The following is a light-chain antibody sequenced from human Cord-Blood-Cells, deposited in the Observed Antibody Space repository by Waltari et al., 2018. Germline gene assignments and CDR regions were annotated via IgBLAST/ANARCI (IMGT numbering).Light chain of an antibody. Sequence: QSALTQPASVSGSPGQSITISCTGTSSAVGGYNYFSWYQQHPGKAPKLMIYDVSNRPSGVSNRFSGSKSGNTASLTISGLQAEDEADYYCSSYTSSSTPLFGGGTKLTVL. CDR2: DVS. CDR3: SSYTSSSTPL. J-gene: IGLJ2*01. V-gene: IGLV2-14*01. CDR1: SSAVGGYNY.